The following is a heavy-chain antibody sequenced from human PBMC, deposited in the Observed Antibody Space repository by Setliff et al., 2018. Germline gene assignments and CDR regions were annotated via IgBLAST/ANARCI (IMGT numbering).Heavy chain of an antibody. CDR1: GGSISVYY. D-gene: IGHD1-1*01. V-gene: IGHV4-59*01. CDR3: ARASGTSQFDY. J-gene: IGHJ4*02. Sequence: SETLSLTCTVSGGSISVYYWSWIRQPPGKGLEWIGYAYYTGTTNYSPSLESRVTMSVDTSKNQFSLNLSPVTAADTAVYYCARASGTSQFDYWGRGTLVTVSS. CDR2: AYYTGTT.